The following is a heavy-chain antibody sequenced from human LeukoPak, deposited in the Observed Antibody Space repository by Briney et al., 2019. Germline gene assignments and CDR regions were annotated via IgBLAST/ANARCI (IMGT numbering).Heavy chain of an antibody. D-gene: IGHD4-23*01. CDR1: GGTFSSYA. CDR2: IIPIFGTA. V-gene: IGHV1-69*06. Sequence: SVKVSCKASGGTFSSYAISWVRQAPGQGLEWMGGIIPIFGTANYAQKFQGRVTITADKSTSTAYMELSSLRSEDTAVYYCARDRDYGGNLYAFDIWGQGTMVTVSS. CDR3: ARDRDYGGNLYAFDI. J-gene: IGHJ3*02.